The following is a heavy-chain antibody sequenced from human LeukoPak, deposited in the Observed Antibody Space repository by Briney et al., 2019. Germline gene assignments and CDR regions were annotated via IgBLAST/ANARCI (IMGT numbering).Heavy chain of an antibody. V-gene: IGHV3-7*01. Sequence: GGSLRLSCAASGFTFSSYWMSWVRQAPGKGLEWVANIKQDGSEKYYVDSVKGRFTISRDNAKNSLYLQMNSLRAEDTAVYYCARDRRGSYLRPFDYWGQGTLVTVSS. CDR3: ARDRRGSYLRPFDY. CDR1: GFTFSSYW. J-gene: IGHJ4*02. CDR2: IKQDGSEK. D-gene: IGHD1-26*01.